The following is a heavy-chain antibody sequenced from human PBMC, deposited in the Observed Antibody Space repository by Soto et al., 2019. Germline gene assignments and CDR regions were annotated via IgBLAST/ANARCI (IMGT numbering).Heavy chain of an antibody. CDR3: ARQLERGGLPEGFEY. CDR1: GGSISSSHW. D-gene: IGHD1-1*01. Sequence: QVQLQESGPGLVKPSGTLFLTCAISGGSISSSHWWSWVRQSPGQGLEWIGEIFHTGTTAYNPSLKGRVTISVADSKNQFSLKLDSVTAADTAVYYCARQLERGGLPEGFEYWGQGTLATVSS. CDR2: IFHTGTT. J-gene: IGHJ4*02. V-gene: IGHV4-4*02.